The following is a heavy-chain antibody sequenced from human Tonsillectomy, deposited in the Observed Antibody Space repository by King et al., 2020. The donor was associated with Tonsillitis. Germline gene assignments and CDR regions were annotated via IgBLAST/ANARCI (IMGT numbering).Heavy chain of an antibody. CDR1: GITFKSYG. Sequence: QLVQSGGGVVQSGTSLRLSCATSGITFKSYGMHWVRQAPGKGREWVAGVWYDESQKYYADSVKGRFTISKDNSKNTLYLQMNSLSVEDTAVYYCATSNPGVAVDHWGQGTLVTVSS. D-gene: IGHD3-10*01. CDR2: VWYDESQK. V-gene: IGHV3-33*03. J-gene: IGHJ4*02. CDR3: ATSNPGVAVDH.